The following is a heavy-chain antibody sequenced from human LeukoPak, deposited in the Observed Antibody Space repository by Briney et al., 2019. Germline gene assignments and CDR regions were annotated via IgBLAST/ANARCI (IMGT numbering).Heavy chain of an antibody. D-gene: IGHD4-17*01. CDR3: ATHDYGDHGDFDY. CDR2: MYSDGST. CDR1: GFTVSSNF. Sequence: PGGSLRLSCVGSGFTVSSNFMSWVRQAPGKGLEWVSAMYSDGSTYYADSVKGRFTTSRDDSKNTLYLQMNSLRAGDTAVYYCATHDYGDHGDFDYWGQGTLVTVSS. V-gene: IGHV3-53*01. J-gene: IGHJ4*02.